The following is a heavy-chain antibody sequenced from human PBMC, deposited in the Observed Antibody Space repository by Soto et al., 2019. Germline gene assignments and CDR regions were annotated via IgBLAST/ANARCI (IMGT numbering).Heavy chain of an antibody. CDR2: IYSGGDT. Sequence: EVQLVESGGGLVQPGGSLRLYCAASGFSVSNNYMSWVRQAPGKGLECVSLIYSGGDTYYGDSVKGRFSISRDSSKNTLYLQMNSLRAEYSAVYYGAINIPVTTLGYWGQGTVVTVAS. V-gene: IGHV3-66*01. CDR1: GFSVSNNY. D-gene: IGHD4-17*01. CDR3: AINIPVTTLGY. J-gene: IGHJ4*02.